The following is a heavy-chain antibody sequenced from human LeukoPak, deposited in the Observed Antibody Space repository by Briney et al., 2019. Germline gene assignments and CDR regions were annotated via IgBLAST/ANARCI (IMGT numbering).Heavy chain of an antibody. CDR3: TRNSGWYGLS. CDR1: GFTFSSFA. V-gene: IGHV3-23*01. CDR2: IDYDGGSG. Sequence: GGSLRLSCAASGFTFSSFAMNWVRQAPGKGLEWVSSIDYDGGSGHYADSVKGRFTISRDNSNNTLFLHLNSLRGEDTAVYYCTRNSGWYGLSWGQGTLVTVSS. D-gene: IGHD6-19*01. J-gene: IGHJ1*01.